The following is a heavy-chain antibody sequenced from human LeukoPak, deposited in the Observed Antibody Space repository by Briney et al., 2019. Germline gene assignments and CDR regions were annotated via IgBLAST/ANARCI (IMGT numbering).Heavy chain of an antibody. CDR2: INSSSSYI. D-gene: IGHD1-26*01. J-gene: IGHJ6*03. V-gene: IGHV3-21*01. Sequence: PGGSLRLSCAASGFIFSSHGMNWVRQAPGKGLEWVSSINSSSSYIYYADSVKGRFTISRDNAKNSLYLQMNSLRAEDTAVYYCARVRSGSYSYYNYYYMDVWGKGTTVTVSS. CDR3: ARVRSGSYSYYNYYYMDV. CDR1: GFIFSSHG.